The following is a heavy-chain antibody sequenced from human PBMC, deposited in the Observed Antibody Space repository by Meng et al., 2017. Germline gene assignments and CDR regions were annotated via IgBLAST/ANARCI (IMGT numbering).Heavy chain of an antibody. V-gene: IGHV2-5*01. CDR2: IYWNDDK. Sequence: SGPTLVKPTETLTLTCTVSGFSLSNARMGVSWIRQPPGKALEWLALIYWNDDKRYSPSLKSRLTITKDTSKNQVVLTMTNMDPVDTATYYCAHRRYGHSGYDLDYWGQGTLVTVSS. CDR1: GFSLSNARMG. CDR3: AHRRYGHSGYDLDY. D-gene: IGHD5-12*01. J-gene: IGHJ4*02.